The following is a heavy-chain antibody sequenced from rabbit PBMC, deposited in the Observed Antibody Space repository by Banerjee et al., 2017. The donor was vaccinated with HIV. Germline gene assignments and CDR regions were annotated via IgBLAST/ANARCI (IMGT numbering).Heavy chain of an antibody. V-gene: IGHV1S45*01. D-gene: IGHD6-1*01. CDR1: GFSFSNKYV. CDR2: INTSSGST. CDR3: AREEYVGYGYANL. J-gene: IGHJ4*01. Sequence: QEQLVESGGGLVTLGGSLTLTCTASGFSFSNKYVMCWVRQAPGKGLEWIACINTSSGSTVYATWAKGRFTISRTSSTTVALQMTSLTAADTATYFCAREEYVGYGYANLWGPGTLVTVS.